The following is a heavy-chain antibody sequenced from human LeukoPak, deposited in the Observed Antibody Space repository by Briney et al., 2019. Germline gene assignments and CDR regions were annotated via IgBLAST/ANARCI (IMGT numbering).Heavy chain of an antibody. V-gene: IGHV1-2*02. D-gene: IGHD3-3*01. J-gene: IGHJ4*02. Sequence: ASVKVSCKASGYTFTGYYMHCVRQAPGQGLEWMGWINPNSGGTNYGQKFQGRVTMTRDTSISTAYMELSRLRSDDTAVYYCARGSDDFWSGYSPSYWGEGTLVTVSS. CDR2: INPNSGGT. CDR3: ARGSDDFWSGYSPSY. CDR1: GYTFTGYY.